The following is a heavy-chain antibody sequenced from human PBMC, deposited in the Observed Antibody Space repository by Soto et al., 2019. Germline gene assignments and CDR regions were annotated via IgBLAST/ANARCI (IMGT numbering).Heavy chain of an antibody. CDR3: AREMRIPCSGGSCHMGMDV. CDR2: INPNSGGT. J-gene: IGHJ6*02. CDR1: GYTFTGYY. D-gene: IGHD2-15*01. V-gene: IGHV1-2*04. Sequence: ASVKVSCKASGYTFTGYYMHWVRQAPGQGLEWMGWINPNSGGTNYAQKFQGWVTMTRDTSISTAYMELSRLRSDDTAVYYCAREMRIPCSGGSCHMGMDVWGQGTTVTFYS.